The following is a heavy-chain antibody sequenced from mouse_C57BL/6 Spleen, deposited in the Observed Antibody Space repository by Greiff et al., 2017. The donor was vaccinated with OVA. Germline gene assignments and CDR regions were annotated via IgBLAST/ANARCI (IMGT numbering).Heavy chain of an antibody. V-gene: IGHV1-76*01. Sequence: QVQLKESGAELVRPGASVKLSCKASGYTFTDYYINWVKQRPGQGLEWIARIYPGSGNTYYNEKFKGKATLTAEKSSSTAYMQLSSLTSEDSAVYFCAREDGNYSYWYFDVWGTGTTVTVSS. CDR2: IYPGSGNT. CDR1: GYTFTDYY. D-gene: IGHD2-1*01. J-gene: IGHJ1*03. CDR3: AREDGNYSYWYFDV.